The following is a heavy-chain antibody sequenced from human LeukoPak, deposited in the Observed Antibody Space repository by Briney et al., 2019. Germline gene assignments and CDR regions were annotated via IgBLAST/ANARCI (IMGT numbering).Heavy chain of an antibody. D-gene: IGHD3-22*01. V-gene: IGHV3-15*01. Sequence: GGSLRLSCAASGFTFTNAWMSCVRQALGRGLEWVGRILRKSDGVYTAYAASVAGRFSISRADSENTLYLQMNSLTSEDTALYYCTTERLMEYYDSRGYLGDSWGQGTLVTVSS. CDR3: TTERLMEYYDSRGYLGDS. CDR1: GFTFTNAW. J-gene: IGHJ4*02. CDR2: ILRKSDGVYT.